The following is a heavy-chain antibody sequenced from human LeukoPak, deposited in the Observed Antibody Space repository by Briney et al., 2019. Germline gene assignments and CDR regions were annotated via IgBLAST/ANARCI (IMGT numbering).Heavy chain of an antibody. CDR1: GFTFSSNY. Sequence: GGSLRLSCAASGFTFSSNYMNWVRQAPGKGLEWVSVIYSGGSTYYAASVKGRFTIFSDNSNNTLYLLINSLRAEDRAVYYCAREPHSKYYYYGMDVWGQGTTVTVSS. CDR2: IYSGGST. CDR3: AREPHSKYYYYGMDV. V-gene: IGHV3-66*01. J-gene: IGHJ6*02.